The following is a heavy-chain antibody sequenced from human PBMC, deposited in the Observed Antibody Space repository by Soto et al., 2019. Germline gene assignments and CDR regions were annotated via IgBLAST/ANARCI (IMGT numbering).Heavy chain of an antibody. V-gene: IGHV3-23*01. CDR3: ARDDEGGSYCDLGY. CDR2: ISGSGGST. D-gene: IGHD3-10*01. CDR1: GFTFSTYA. J-gene: IGHJ4*02. Sequence: LRLSCAASGFTFSTYAMSWVRQAPGKGLEWVSSISGSGGSTYYADSVKGRFTISRDNSKNTLYLQMNSLRTEDTAIYYCARDDEGGSYCDLGYWGQGTLVTVSS.